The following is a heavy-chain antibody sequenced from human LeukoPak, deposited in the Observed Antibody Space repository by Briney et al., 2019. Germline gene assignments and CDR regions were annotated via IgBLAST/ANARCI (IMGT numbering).Heavy chain of an antibody. CDR3: ARDEARGYDFRPQDH. CDR2: ISSSSRYT. D-gene: IGHD3-3*01. Sequence: GGSLRLSCAASGFSLRDYSMDWVRQAPGKGLEWVSSISSSSRYTFYVDSVKGRFTISRDNAKNSPYLQMNSLRVEDTAVYYCARDEARGYDFRPQDHWGQGTLVSVSS. V-gene: IGHV3-21*01. CDR1: GFSLRDYS. J-gene: IGHJ4*02.